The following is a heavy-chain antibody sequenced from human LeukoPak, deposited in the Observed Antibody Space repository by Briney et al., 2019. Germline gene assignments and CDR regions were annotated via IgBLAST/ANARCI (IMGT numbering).Heavy chain of an antibody. V-gene: IGHV3-23*01. D-gene: IGHD1-14*01. CDR2: ISASTSGT. J-gene: IGHJ6*02. CDR1: GFTISSYA. CDR3: AKVRTYFYHGLDV. Sequence: GGSLRLSCAASGFTISSYAMSWVRQAPGKGLEWVSGISASTSGTYYADSVKGRFTISRDNSKDTVFLQMNSLGAEDTAVYYCAKVRTYFYHGLDVWGQGTTVTVSS.